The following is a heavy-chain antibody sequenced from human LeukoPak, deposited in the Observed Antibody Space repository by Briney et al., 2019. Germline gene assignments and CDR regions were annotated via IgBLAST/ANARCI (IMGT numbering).Heavy chain of an antibody. D-gene: IGHD1-26*01. V-gene: IGHV1-18*01. Sequence: ASVKVSCEASGYTFTSYGISWVRQAPGQGLEWMGWISAYNGNTNYAQKLQGRVTMTTDTSTSTAYMELRSLRSDDTAVYYCARDLVGATYFDYWGQGTLVTVSS. CDR1: GYTFTSYG. J-gene: IGHJ4*02. CDR3: ARDLVGATYFDY. CDR2: ISAYNGNT.